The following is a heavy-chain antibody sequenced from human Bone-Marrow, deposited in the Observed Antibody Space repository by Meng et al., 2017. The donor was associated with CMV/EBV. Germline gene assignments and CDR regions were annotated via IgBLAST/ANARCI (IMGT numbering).Heavy chain of an antibody. D-gene: IGHD1-26*01. V-gene: IGHV3-74*01. CDR3: AKDALIVGAHPPDY. CDR1: GFTLSSYW. Sequence: GGSLRLSCAASGFTLSSYWMHWVRQAPGKGLVWVSRINSDGSITNYADSVKGRFTISRDNAKNTLYLQINSLRDEETAGYYCAKDALIVGAHPPDYWGQGTLVTVSS. CDR2: INSDGSIT. J-gene: IGHJ4*02.